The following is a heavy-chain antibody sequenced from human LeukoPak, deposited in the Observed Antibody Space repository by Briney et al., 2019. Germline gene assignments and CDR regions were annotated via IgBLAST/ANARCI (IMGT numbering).Heavy chain of an antibody. CDR3: AMASYSYDINGWVPFDY. CDR2: IYTSGST. CDR1: GVSFSGYY. J-gene: IGHJ4*02. Sequence: SETLSLTCAAYGVSFSGYYWSWIRQPAGKGLEWIGRIYTSGSTNYNPSLKSRVTMSVDTSKNKFSLKLISVTAADTAAYYCAMASYSYDINGWVPFDYWGQGTLVTVSS. D-gene: IGHD3-22*01. V-gene: IGHV4-59*10.